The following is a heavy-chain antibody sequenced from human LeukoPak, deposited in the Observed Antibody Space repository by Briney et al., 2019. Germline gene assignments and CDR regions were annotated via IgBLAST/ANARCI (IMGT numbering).Heavy chain of an antibody. J-gene: IGHJ3*02. V-gene: IGHV1-18*01. Sequence: ASVKVSCKASGYTFTSYGISWVRQAPGQGLEWMGWISAYNGNTNYAQKLQGRVTMTTDTSTSTAYMELRSLRSDDTAVYYCARGPYCSSTSCYGGWAYWKYSSSSHAFDIWGQGTMVTVSS. CDR2: ISAYNGNT. CDR3: ARGPYCSSTSCYGGWAYWKYSSSSHAFDI. D-gene: IGHD2-2*01. CDR1: GYTFTSYG.